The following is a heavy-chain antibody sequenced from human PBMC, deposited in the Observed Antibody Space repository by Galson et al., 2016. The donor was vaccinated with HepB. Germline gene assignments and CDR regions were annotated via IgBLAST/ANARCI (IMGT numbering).Heavy chain of an antibody. CDR3: TRQFTKFAVMDV. V-gene: IGHV5-51*01. Sequence: QSGAEVKKPGESLKISCKGSGYSFSSYWIGWVRQMPGKGLEWMGFIYPGDSDTRYSPSFKGQVTMSVDKSVTTAYLQWNSLKASDTAQYYCTRQFTKFAVMDVWGQGTTVTVSS. CDR2: IYPGDSDT. J-gene: IGHJ6*02. D-gene: IGHD3-9*01. CDR1: GYSFSSYW.